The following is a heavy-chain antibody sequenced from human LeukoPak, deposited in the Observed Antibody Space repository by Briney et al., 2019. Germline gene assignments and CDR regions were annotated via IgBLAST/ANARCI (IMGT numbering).Heavy chain of an antibody. CDR3: ARRDGGDAFDI. Sequence: PGGSLRLSCAASGFTFSSYGMHWVRQAPGKGLEWVAVIWYDGSNKYYADSVKGRFTMSRDNSKNTLYLQMSSLRAEDTAVYYCARRDGGDAFDIWGQGTMVTGSS. CDR2: IWYDGSNK. J-gene: IGHJ3*02. V-gene: IGHV3-33*01. D-gene: IGHD3-16*01. CDR1: GFTFSSYG.